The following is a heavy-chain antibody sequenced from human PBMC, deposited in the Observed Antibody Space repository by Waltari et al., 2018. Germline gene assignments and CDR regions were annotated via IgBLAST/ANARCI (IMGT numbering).Heavy chain of an antibody. D-gene: IGHD1-26*01. J-gene: IGHJ4*02. CDR2: IKQDGSAK. Sequence: EVQLVESGGGLVQPGGSLRLSCAASGFTLSSYWMSWVRQAPGKGLEWVANIKQDGSAKYYVDSVKGRFTISRDNAKNSLYLQMNSLRAEDMAVYYCAREGYYYFDFWGQGTLVTVSS. CDR1: GFTLSSYW. CDR3: AREGYYYFDF. V-gene: IGHV3-7*03.